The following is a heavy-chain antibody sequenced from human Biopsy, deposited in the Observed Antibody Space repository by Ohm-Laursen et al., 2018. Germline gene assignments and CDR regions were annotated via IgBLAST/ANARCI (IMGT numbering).Heavy chain of an antibody. CDR3: ARDRGFYSDRTVPGCFDL. J-gene: IGHJ2*01. D-gene: IGHD3-22*01. CDR1: GDSISSYY. Sequence: SQTLSLTCTVSGDSISSYYWSWIRQPPGKGLEWIGYVYYTGSTDYNPSLQSRVTISVDTSKNHFSLRLRSVTPADTAIYYCARDRGFYSDRTVPGCFDLRGRGTLVTVSS. CDR2: VYYTGST. V-gene: IGHV4-59*01.